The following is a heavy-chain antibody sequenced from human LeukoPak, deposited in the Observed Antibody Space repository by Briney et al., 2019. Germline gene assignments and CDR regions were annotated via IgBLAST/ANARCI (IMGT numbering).Heavy chain of an antibody. CDR1: GGSISNTDH. D-gene: IGHD6-19*01. Sequence: SGTLSRTCAVSGGSISNTDHWNWVRQPPGTGLEWIGEMYHDGYTNYNPSLKSRVTMSVDKSKNHFSLKLTSVTAADTAVYYCARSRGAVAGWSFDIWGQGTVVTVSS. J-gene: IGHJ3*02. CDR2: MYHDGYT. V-gene: IGHV4-4*02. CDR3: ARSRGAVAGWSFDI.